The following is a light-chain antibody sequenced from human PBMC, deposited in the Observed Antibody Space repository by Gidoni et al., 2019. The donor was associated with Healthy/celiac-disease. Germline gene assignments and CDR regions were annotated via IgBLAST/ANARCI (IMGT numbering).Light chain of an antibody. Sequence: QSVLTQPPAASGTSGQRVPISCSGSSSNIGSNYVYWYQQLPGTAPKLLIYRNNQRPSGVPDRFSGSRSGTSASLAISGLRSEDEADYYCAAWDDSLSVHVVFGGGTKLTVL. V-gene: IGLV1-47*01. CDR1: SSNIGSNY. J-gene: IGLJ2*01. CDR2: RNN. CDR3: AAWDDSLSVHVV.